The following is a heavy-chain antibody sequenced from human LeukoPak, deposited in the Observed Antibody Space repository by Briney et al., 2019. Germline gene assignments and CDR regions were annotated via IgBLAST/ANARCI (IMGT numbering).Heavy chain of an antibody. V-gene: IGHV3-23*01. CDR2: ISGSGGST. CDR1: GFTFSSYS. J-gene: IGHJ4*02. CDR3: AAYPPYYFDY. Sequence: PGGSLRLSCAASGFTFSSYSMNWVRQAPGKGLEWVSAISGSGGSTYYADSVKGRFTISRDNSKNTLYLQMNSLRAEDTAVYYCAAYPPYYFDYWGQGTLVTVSS.